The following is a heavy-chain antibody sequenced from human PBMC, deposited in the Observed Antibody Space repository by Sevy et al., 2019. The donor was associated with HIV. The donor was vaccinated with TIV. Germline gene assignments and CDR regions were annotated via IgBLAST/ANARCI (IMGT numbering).Heavy chain of an antibody. V-gene: IGHV3-33*01. CDR3: ARDPRMFGDYLLAFFDY. CDR1: GVTTSTYG. Sequence: GGSLRLSCAASGVTTSTYGIHWVRQAPGKGLEWVAVIGYDGSNLHYADSVKGRFTISRDNSKNTVFLQMDSLRAEDTAIYYCARDPRMFGDYLLAFFDYWGQGTLVTVSS. CDR2: IGYDGSNL. J-gene: IGHJ4*02. D-gene: IGHD3-16*01.